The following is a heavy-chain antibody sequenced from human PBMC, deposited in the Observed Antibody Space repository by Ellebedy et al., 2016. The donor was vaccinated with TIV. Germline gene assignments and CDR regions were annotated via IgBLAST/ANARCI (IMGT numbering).Heavy chain of an antibody. D-gene: IGHD2-2*01. J-gene: IGHJ4*02. CDR1: GFTFSSYE. Sequence: PGGSLRLSCAASGFTFSSYEMNWVRQAPGKGLEWVSYISSSDSTIYYADSVKGRFTISRDNAKNSLYLQMNSLRAEDTAVYYCARVVPLYCSSSSCKDYWGQGTLVTVSS. CDR3: ARVVPLYCSSSSCKDY. CDR2: ISSSDSTI. V-gene: IGHV3-48*03.